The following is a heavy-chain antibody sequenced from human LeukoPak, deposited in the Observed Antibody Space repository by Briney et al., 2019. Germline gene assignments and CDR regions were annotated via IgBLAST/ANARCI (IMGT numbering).Heavy chain of an antibody. CDR1: GLTFSDSR. CDR3: AKGYPLTGLTD. J-gene: IGHJ4*02. V-gene: IGHV3-23*01. CDR2: ITASGAST. Sequence: AGGSLRLPCAVSGLTFSDSRMSWVRQAPGKRLEWVSGITASGASTYYADSVTGQFTISRDNPKNTLLLQMNSLRAEDTAVYYCAKGYPLTGLTDWGQGSLVTVSS. D-gene: IGHD3-9*01.